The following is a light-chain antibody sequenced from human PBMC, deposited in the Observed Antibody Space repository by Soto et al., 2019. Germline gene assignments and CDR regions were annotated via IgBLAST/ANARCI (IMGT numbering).Light chain of an antibody. V-gene: IGKV1-5*03. Sequence: DIQMTQSPPTLSASVGDRVTITCRASQSVSSWLAWYQQKPGKAPNLLIYRASTLQTGVPSRFSGSGSGTEFTLTISSLHPDDFATYYCQQYENYPRTFGQGTKVDI. J-gene: IGKJ1*01. CDR2: RAS. CDR1: QSVSSW. CDR3: QQYENYPRT.